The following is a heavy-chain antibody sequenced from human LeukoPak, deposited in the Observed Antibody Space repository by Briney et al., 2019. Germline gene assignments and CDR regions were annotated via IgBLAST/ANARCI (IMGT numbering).Heavy chain of an antibody. Sequence: PSETLSLTCTVSGGSISSYYWSWIRQPPGKGLEWIGHIYYSGSTNYNPSLKSRVTISGDTSKNQFSLKLSSVTAADTAVYYCARDKGLAAAGHWYFDLWGRGTLVTVSS. CDR3: ARDKGLAAAGHWYFDL. CDR1: GGSISSYY. D-gene: IGHD6-13*01. V-gene: IGHV4-59*01. CDR2: IYYSGST. J-gene: IGHJ2*01.